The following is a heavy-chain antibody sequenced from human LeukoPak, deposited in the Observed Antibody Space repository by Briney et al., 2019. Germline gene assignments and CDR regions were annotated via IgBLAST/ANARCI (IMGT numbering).Heavy chain of an antibody. J-gene: IGHJ6*02. CDR1: GFTFSSYG. D-gene: IGHD5-12*01. V-gene: IGHV3-30*03. Sequence: GRSLRLSCAASGFTFSSYGMHWVRQAPGKGLEWVAVISYDGSNKYYADSVKGRFTISRDNSKNTLYLQMNSLRAEDTAVYYCARTRKYSGYDSYYFGMDVWGQGTTVTVSS. CDR3: ARTRKYSGYDSYYFGMDV. CDR2: ISYDGSNK.